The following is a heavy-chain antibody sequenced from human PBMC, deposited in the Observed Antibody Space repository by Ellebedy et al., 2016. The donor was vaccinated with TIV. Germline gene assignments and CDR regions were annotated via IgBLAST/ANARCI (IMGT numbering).Heavy chain of an antibody. CDR3: ARGGSSGSSDY. Sequence: GGSLRLXXLASGFTFSSHGIYWVRPAPGKGLEWVAVISSDGSNKYYADSVKGRFTISRDNSKNTLYLQMNSLRTDDMAVYYCARGGSSGSSDYWGQGTLVTVSS. V-gene: IGHV3-30*03. CDR1: GFTFSSHG. J-gene: IGHJ4*02. D-gene: IGHD3-10*01. CDR2: ISSDGSNK.